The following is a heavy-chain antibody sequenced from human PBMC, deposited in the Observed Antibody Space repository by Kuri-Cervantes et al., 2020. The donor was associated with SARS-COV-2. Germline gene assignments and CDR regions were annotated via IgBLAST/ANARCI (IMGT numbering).Heavy chain of an antibody. Sequence: ASVKVSCKASGYTFTSYGISWVRQAPGQGLEWMGWISAYNGNTNYAQKLQGRVTITADESTNTVYMELSSLRSEDTVVYYCATRVAGDPDYYYYYMDVWGTGTTVTVSS. CDR2: ISAYNGNT. CDR1: GYTFTSYG. D-gene: IGHD7-27*01. V-gene: IGHV1-18*01. J-gene: IGHJ6*03. CDR3: ATRVAGDPDYYYYYMDV.